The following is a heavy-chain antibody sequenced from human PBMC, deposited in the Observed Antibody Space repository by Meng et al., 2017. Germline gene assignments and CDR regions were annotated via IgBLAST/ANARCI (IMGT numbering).Heavy chain of an antibody. D-gene: IGHD3-10*01. V-gene: IGHV3-21*01. CDR3: ARDLYYGSGSYCGMDV. CDR2: ISSSSSYI. CDR1: GFTFSSYS. Sequence: GESLKISCAASGFTFSSYSMNWVRQAPGKGLEWVSSISSSSSYIYYADSVKGRFTISRDNAKNSLYLQMNSLRAEDTAVYYCARDLYYGSGSYCGMDVWGQGTTVTVSS. J-gene: IGHJ6*02.